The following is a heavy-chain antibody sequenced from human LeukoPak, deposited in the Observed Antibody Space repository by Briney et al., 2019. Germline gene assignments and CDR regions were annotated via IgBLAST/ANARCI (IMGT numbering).Heavy chain of an antibody. Sequence: GGSLRLSCAASGFTFSSYAMHWIRQAPGKGLEWVAVISYDGSNKYYADSVKGRFTISRDNSKNTLYLQMNSLRAEDTAVYYCAKAGYRGYYYGMDVWGQGTTVTVSS. CDR3: AKAGYRGYYYGMDV. V-gene: IGHV3-30-3*01. J-gene: IGHJ6*02. CDR2: ISYDGSNK. CDR1: GFTFSSYA. D-gene: IGHD3-10*01.